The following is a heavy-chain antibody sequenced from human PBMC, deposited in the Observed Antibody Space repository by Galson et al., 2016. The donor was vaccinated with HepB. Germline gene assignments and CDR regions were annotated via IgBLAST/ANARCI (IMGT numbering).Heavy chain of an antibody. CDR1: GFAFSSYS. J-gene: IGHJ6*04. V-gene: IGHV3-48*01. CDR2: ISSRSSTQ. D-gene: IGHD6-13*01. CDR3: VQGSTEPAV. Sequence: SLRLSCAASGFAFSSYSMNWVRQAPGKGLEWVSYISSRSSTQYYADSVKGRFTISRDNSKNTLSLQMTGLRAEDTAVYYCVQGSTEPAVWGKGTTVIVSS.